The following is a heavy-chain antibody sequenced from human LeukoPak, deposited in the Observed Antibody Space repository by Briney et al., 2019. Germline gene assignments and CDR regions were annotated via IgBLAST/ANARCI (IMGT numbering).Heavy chain of an antibody. Sequence: RINSDGSNTTCADSVKGRFTISRDNAKNTLYLQMNSLRAEDTAVYYCVRDGPGDFPVDYWGQGTLVTVSS. CDR2: INSDGSNT. J-gene: IGHJ4*02. D-gene: IGHD2/OR15-2a*01. V-gene: IGHV3-74*03. CDR3: VRDGPGDFPVDY.